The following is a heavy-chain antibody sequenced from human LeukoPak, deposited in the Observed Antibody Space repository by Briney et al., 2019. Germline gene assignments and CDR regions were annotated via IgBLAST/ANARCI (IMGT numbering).Heavy chain of an antibody. D-gene: IGHD6-6*01. CDR2: IKQDGSEK. J-gene: IGHJ4*02. CDR1: GFTLSSYW. V-gene: IGHV3-7*01. Sequence: GGSLRLACAASGFTLSSYWMSWVRQAAEKGLEWVANIKQDGSEKYYVESVKGRFTISRDNAKNSLYLQMNSLRAEDTAVYYCARDPSSSSAFLDYWGQGTLVTVSS. CDR3: ARDPSSSSAFLDY.